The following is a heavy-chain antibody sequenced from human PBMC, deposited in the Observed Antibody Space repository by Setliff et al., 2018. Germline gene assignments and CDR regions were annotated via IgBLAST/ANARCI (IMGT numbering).Heavy chain of an antibody. D-gene: IGHD3-10*01. J-gene: IGHJ4*02. CDR2: INPHGTEK. Sequence: PGGSLRLSCTASGLSYSNDWVSWVRQAPGKGLEWLASINPHGTEKYYADSVRGRFTISRDNAKNSLYLQMNSLRAEDSAVYYCASYYYGSGSSYIPPHFDYWGLGTLVTVSS. CDR1: GLSYSNDW. CDR3: ASYYYGSGSSYIPPHFDY. V-gene: IGHV3-7*01.